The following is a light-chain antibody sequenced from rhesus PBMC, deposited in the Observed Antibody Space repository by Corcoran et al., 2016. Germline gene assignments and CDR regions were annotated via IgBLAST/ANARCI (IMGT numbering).Light chain of an antibody. Sequence: EIVMTQSPATLSLSPGERATLSCRASQSVSSNLAWYQQKPGQAPSLLIYGASSRATGIPDRFSGSGYGTDFTLTISSLEPEDFAVYYCQQYSNWPYSFGQGTKVEIK. CDR2: GAS. V-gene: IGKV3-42*03. J-gene: IGKJ2*01. CDR3: QQYSNWPYS. CDR1: QSVSSN.